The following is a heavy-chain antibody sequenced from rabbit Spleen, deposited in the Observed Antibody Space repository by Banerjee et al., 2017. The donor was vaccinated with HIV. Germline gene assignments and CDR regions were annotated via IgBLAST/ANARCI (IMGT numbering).Heavy chain of an antibody. Sequence: QEQLEESGGDLVKPEGSLTLTCTASGFSFSSSYWICWVRQAPGKGLEWIACIYTGSSGSTSYATWAKGRFTISKTSSTTVTLQMTSLTAADAATYFCARDGTGGSYFALWGPGTLVTVS. J-gene: IGHJ4*01. CDR3: ARDGTGGSYFAL. V-gene: IGHV1S45*01. CDR1: GFSFSSSYW. CDR2: IYTGSSGST. D-gene: IGHD8-1*01.